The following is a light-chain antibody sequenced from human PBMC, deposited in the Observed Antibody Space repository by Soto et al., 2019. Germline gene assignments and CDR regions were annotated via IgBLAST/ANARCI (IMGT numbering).Light chain of an antibody. J-gene: IGLJ3*02. Sequence: QSVLTQPPSVSEAPRQRVTISCSGNSSNIGKNAVNWYQHLPGKAPKLLIYYDDLLPSGVSDRFSGSKSGTSASLAISGLQSDDEGDYYCAAWDDSLNVVLFGGGTKLPVL. CDR3: AAWDDSLNVVL. CDR2: YDD. CDR1: SSNIGKNA. V-gene: IGLV1-36*01.